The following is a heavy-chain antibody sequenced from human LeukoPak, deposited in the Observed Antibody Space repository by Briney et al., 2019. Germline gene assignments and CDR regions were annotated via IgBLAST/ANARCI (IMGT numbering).Heavy chain of an antibody. Sequence: SETLSLTCTVSGGSISNYYWSWVRQPPGKGLEWIGYIYYSGNTNYNPSLKSRVTISLNPSKNQFSLKLTSVTAADTAGYYCTRDYTSRWCYFCHWGQGTRVTVSS. CDR3: TRDYTSRWCYFCH. CDR1: GGSISNYY. V-gene: IGHV4-59*01. CDR2: IYYSGNT. J-gene: IGHJ4*02. D-gene: IGHD6-19*01.